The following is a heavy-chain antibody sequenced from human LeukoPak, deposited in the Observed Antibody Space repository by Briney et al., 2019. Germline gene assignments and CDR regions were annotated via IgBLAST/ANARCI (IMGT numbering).Heavy chain of an antibody. CDR2: IRYDGNNK. V-gene: IGHV3-30*02. Sequence: GGSLRLSCAASGFTFSSYGMHWVRQAPGKGLEWVAFIRYDGNNKYYADSVKGRFTISRDNSKNTLSLQMNSLRVEDTAVYYCARESTMVRGVLEPLDLWGRGTLVTVSS. D-gene: IGHD3-10*01. CDR3: ARESTMVRGVLEPLDL. CDR1: GFTFSSYG. J-gene: IGHJ2*01.